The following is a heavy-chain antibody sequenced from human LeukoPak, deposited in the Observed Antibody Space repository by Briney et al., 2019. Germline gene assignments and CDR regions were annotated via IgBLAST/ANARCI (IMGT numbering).Heavy chain of an antibody. CDR3: ARAYYDSSGYYEPFDY. CDR2: INPSGGST. J-gene: IGHJ4*02. CDR1: GYTFTSYY. D-gene: IGHD3-22*01. V-gene: IGHV1-46*01. Sequence: ASVKVSCKASGYTFTSYYMHWVRQAPGQGLEWMGIINPSGGSTSYAQKFQGRVTMTRDTSTSTVYMELSSLRSEDTAVYYCARAYYDSSGYYEPFDYWGQGTLVTVSS.